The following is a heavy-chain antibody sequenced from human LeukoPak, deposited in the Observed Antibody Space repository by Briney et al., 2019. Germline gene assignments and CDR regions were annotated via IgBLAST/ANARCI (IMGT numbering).Heavy chain of an antibody. CDR3: AKDGLRYFDWQGYYFDY. CDR1: GFTFSSYS. Sequence: PGGSLRLSCAASGFTFSSYSMNWVRQAPGKGLEWVSAISGSGGSTYYADSVKGRFTISRDNSKNTLYLQMNSLRAEDTAVYYCAKDGLRYFDWQGYYFDYWGQGTLVTASS. V-gene: IGHV3-23*01. J-gene: IGHJ4*02. CDR2: ISGSGGST. D-gene: IGHD3-9*01.